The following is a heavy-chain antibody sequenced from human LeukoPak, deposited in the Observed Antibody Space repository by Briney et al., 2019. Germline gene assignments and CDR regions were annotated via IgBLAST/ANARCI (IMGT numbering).Heavy chain of an antibody. CDR2: IYYSGST. J-gene: IGHJ5*02. CDR1: GGSISSSSYY. D-gene: IGHD2-2*01. Sequence: SETLSLTCSVSGGSISSSSYYWGWIRQPPGKGLEWIGSIYYSGSTYYNPSLKSRVTISVDTSKNQFSLKLSSVTAADTAFYYCARHFSRSTASDPWGQGTLVTVSS. V-gene: IGHV4-39*01. CDR3: ARHFSRSTASDP.